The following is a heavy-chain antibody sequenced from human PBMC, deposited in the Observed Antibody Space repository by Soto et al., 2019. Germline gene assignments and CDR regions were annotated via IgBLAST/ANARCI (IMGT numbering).Heavy chain of an antibody. CDR3: ATDQPRGYDYVFSFDY. V-gene: IGHV1-24*01. Sequence: QVKLVQSGAEVKKPGASVKVSGKVSGYTLTELSMHWVRQAPGKGLEWMGGFDPEDGETIYAQKFQGRVTMTEDTSTDTAYMELSSLRSEDTAVYYCATDQPRGYDYVFSFDYWGQGTLVTVSS. D-gene: IGHD5-12*01. CDR1: GYTLTELS. J-gene: IGHJ4*02. CDR2: FDPEDGET.